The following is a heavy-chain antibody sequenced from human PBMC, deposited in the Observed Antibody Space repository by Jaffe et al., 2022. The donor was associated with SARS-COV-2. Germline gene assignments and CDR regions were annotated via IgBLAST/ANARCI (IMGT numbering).Heavy chain of an antibody. V-gene: IGHV3-7*01. D-gene: IGHD1-1*01. Sequence: EVQVVESGGGLVQPGGSLRLSCAASDFSFRNYKMTWVRQAPGKGLEWVANINEDGGEKHYVESVKGRFTISRDNVKNLLYLEMNSLRVEDTAIYYCARRLELDYWGQGTLVAVSS. CDR1: DFSFRNYK. CDR2: INEDGGEK. CDR3: ARRLELDY. J-gene: IGHJ4*02.